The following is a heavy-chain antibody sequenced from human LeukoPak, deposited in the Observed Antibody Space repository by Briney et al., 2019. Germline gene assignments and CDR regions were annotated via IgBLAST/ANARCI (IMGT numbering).Heavy chain of an antibody. Sequence: ASVKVSCKASGYTFTSYYMQWVRQAPGQGLERMGIIDPSGGSTSYAQKFQGRVTMTRDTSTSTVYMDLSSLRSEDTAVYYCARDNTAAGPFDYWGQGTLVTVSS. D-gene: IGHD6-13*01. J-gene: IGHJ4*02. CDR1: GYTFTSYY. CDR3: ARDNTAAGPFDY. CDR2: IDPSGGST. V-gene: IGHV1-46*01.